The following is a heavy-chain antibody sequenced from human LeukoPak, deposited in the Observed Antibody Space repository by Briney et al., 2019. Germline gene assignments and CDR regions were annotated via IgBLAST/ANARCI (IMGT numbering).Heavy chain of an antibody. J-gene: IGHJ4*02. CDR3: AKEAVAAAGPFDH. CDR1: GFTFSSYA. CDR2: ISGSGGSI. D-gene: IGHD6-13*01. V-gene: IGHV3-23*01. Sequence: GGSLRLSRAASGFTFSSYAMSWVRQAPGKGLEWVSCISGSGGSIYYADSVKGRFTISRDNSKNTLYLQMNSLRAEDTAIYYCAKEAVAAAGPFDHWGQGTLVTVSS.